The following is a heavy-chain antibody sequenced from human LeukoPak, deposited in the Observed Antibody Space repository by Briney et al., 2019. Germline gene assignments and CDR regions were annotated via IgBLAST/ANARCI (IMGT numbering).Heavy chain of an antibody. D-gene: IGHD3-10*01. V-gene: IGHV3-7*01. J-gene: IGHJ6*03. CDR2: IKQDGSEK. Sequence: PGGSLRLSCAASGVTVSSNYMSWVRQAPGKGLEWVANIKQDGSEKYYVDSVKGRFTISRDNAKNSLYLQMNSLRAEDTAVYYCARSITMVRGVDYYYYMDVWGKGTTVTISS. CDR3: ARSITMVRGVDYYYYMDV. CDR1: GVTVSSNY.